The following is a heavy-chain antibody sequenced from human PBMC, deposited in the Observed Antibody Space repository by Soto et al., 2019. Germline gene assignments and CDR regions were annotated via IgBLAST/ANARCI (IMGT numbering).Heavy chain of an antibody. D-gene: IGHD3-10*01. J-gene: IGHJ4*02. CDR2: IYYSGTT. Sequence: SETLSLTCAVSGASISSGGFYWSWIRQPPGKGLEWIGYIYYSGTTSYNPSLNSRVTISVDTSKNQFSLKLNSVTAADTAVYYCARESYYGSGATVVGYWGLGTLVTVSS. V-gene: IGHV4-61*08. CDR1: GASISSGGFY. CDR3: ARESYYGSGATVVGY.